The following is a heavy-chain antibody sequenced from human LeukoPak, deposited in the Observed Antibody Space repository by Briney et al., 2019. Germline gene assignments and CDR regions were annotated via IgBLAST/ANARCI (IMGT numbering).Heavy chain of an antibody. CDR1: GYTSTGYY. Sequence: VASVKVSCKASGYTSTGYYIHWVRQAPGQGLEWMGWINPNNGGTNYAQKFQGRVTMTRDTSISTAYMELNRLTSDDTAVYYCARDKYTGYETFDYWGQGTPVTVSS. CDR2: INPNNGGT. CDR3: ARDKYTGYETFDY. V-gene: IGHV1-2*02. D-gene: IGHD5-12*01. J-gene: IGHJ4*02.